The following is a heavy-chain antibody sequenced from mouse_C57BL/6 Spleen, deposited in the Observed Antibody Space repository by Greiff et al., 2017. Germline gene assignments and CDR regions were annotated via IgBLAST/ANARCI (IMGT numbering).Heavy chain of an antibody. D-gene: IGHD1-1*01. CDR3: ARGRGSGGGYFDY. J-gene: IGHJ2*01. CDR1: GYTFTSYW. V-gene: IGHV1-55*01. CDR2: IYPGSGST. Sequence: QVQLQQPGAELVKPGASVKMSCKASGYTFTSYWITWVKQRPGQGLAWIGDIYPGSGSTNYNEKFKSKATLTVDTSSSTAYMQLSSLTCEDSAVYYCARGRGSGGGYFDYWGQGTTLTVSS.